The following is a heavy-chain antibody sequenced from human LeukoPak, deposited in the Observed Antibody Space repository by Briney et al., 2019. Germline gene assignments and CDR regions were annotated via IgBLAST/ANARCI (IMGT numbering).Heavy chain of an antibody. CDR3: ASVTRIAALYYYYYYMDV. J-gene: IGHJ6*03. CDR2: IYYSGST. Sequence: PSETLSLTCTVSGGSISTSNYYWGWIRQPPGKGLEWIGNIYYSGSTDYNPSLKSRVTISVDTSKNQSSLKLSSVTAADTAVYYCASVTRIAALYYYYYYMDVWGKGTTVTVSS. V-gene: IGHV4-39*07. D-gene: IGHD6-6*01. CDR1: GGSISTSNYY.